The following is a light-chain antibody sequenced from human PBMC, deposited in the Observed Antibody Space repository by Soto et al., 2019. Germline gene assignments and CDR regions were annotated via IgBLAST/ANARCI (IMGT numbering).Light chain of an antibody. CDR3: QHYKTYSPWT. J-gene: IGKJ1*01. CDR1: QSISDR. CDR2: KAS. Sequence: DIQMTQSPSTLSASIGDRVTITCRASQSISDRLAWYQQKPGKAPKLLMYKASTLESGVPSRFSGSGSGTEFTLTISSLRPDDFATYYCQHYKTYSPWTFGQGTKVDIK. V-gene: IGKV1-5*03.